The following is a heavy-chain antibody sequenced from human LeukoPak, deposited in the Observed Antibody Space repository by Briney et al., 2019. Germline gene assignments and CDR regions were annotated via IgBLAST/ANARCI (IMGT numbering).Heavy chain of an antibody. CDR1: GYTLTELS. Sequence: ASVKVSCKVSGYTLTELSMHWVRDAPGKRLERMGGFDPEDGETIYAQKFQGRVTMTEDTSTDTAYMELSSLRSEDTAVYYCATGIPYYYGSGSYYNVMGYWGQGTLVTVSS. D-gene: IGHD3-10*01. J-gene: IGHJ4*02. CDR2: FDPEDGET. CDR3: ATGIPYYYGSGSYYNVMGY. V-gene: IGHV1-24*01.